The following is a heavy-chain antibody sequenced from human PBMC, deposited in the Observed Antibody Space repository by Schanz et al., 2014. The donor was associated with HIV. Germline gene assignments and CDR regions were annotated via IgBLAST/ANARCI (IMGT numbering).Heavy chain of an antibody. Sequence: EVQLVESGGGLVKPGGSLRLSCAASGFTFSSYSMNWVRQAPGKGLEWVSSISSSSSYIYYADSVKGRVTISRDNPKNTLSLQIDSLRVEDTAMYYCAKDRNGYNQPIESWGHGTLVSVSS. V-gene: IGHV3-21*04. D-gene: IGHD5-18*01. J-gene: IGHJ5*01. CDR3: AKDRNGYNQPIES. CDR2: ISSSSSYI. CDR1: GFTFSSYS.